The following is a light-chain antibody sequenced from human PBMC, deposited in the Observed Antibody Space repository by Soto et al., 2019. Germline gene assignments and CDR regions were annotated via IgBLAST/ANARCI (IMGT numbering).Light chain of an antibody. Sequence: QSAVSQLDSVSGAPGQTITISCTGNSRDGGGYDFFSWYQHHPGKAPRLMIYDVSHRPAGLSDRFSASNSGNTASLTISGLMAADEVDYYYRSYLIISTALFGSGPNSTVL. CDR1: SRDGGGYDF. V-gene: IGLV2-14*03. CDR3: RSYLIISTAL. CDR2: DVS. J-gene: IGLJ1*01.